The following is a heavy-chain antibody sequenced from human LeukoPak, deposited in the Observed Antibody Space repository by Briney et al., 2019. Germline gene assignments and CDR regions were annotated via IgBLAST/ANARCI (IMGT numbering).Heavy chain of an antibody. Sequence: SVKVSCKASGGTFSSYAIGWVRQAPGQGLEWMGGIIPIFGTANYAQKFQGRVTITTDESTSTAYMELSSLRSEDTAVYYCASRAVYENDYYGDYGPPDYWGQGTLVTVSS. CDR3: ASRAVYENDYYGDYGPPDY. D-gene: IGHD4-17*01. CDR1: GGTFSSYA. J-gene: IGHJ4*02. V-gene: IGHV1-69*05. CDR2: IIPIFGTA.